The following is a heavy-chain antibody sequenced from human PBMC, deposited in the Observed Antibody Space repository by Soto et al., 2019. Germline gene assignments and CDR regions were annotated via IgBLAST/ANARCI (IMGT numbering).Heavy chain of an antibody. CDR2: TYYRSKWYN. CDR3: ARDPLIAVAGIPRGYYYYYGMDV. Sequence: QSPTLSLTCAISGDSVSSNSAAWNWIRQSPSRGLEWLGRTYYRSKWYNDYAVSVKSRITINPDTSKNQFSLQLNSVTPEDTAVYYCARDPLIAVAGIPRGYYYYYGMDVWGQGTTVTVSS. V-gene: IGHV6-1*01. J-gene: IGHJ6*02. CDR1: GDSVSSNSAA. D-gene: IGHD6-19*01.